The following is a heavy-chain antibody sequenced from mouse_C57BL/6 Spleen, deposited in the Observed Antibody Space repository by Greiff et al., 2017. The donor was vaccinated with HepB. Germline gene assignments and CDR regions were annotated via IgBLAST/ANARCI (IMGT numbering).Heavy chain of an antibody. CDR1: GFTFSDYG. V-gene: IGHV5-17*01. J-gene: IGHJ2*01. CDR2: ISSGSSTI. Sequence: EVQVVESGGGLVKPGGSLKLSCAASGFTFSDYGMHWVRQAPEKGLEWVAYISSGSSTIYYADTVKGRFTISRDNAKNTLFLQMTSLRSEDTAMYYCARPGLRRGGTGYFDYWGQGTTLTVSS. CDR3: ARPGLRRGGTGYFDY. D-gene: IGHD2-12*01.